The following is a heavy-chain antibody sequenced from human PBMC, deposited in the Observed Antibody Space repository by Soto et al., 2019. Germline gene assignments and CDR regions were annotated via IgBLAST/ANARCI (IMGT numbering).Heavy chain of an antibody. CDR2: MNPNSGNT. V-gene: IGHV1-8*02. CDR1: GYTFTSYG. J-gene: IGHJ6*03. D-gene: IGHD3-3*01. CDR3: ARRFLRYYYYMDV. Sequence: ASVKVSCKASGYTFTSYGISWVRQASGQGLEWMGWMNPNSGNTGYAQKFQGRVTMTRNTSISTAYMELSSLRSEDTAVYYCARRFLRYYYYMDVWGKGTTVTVS.